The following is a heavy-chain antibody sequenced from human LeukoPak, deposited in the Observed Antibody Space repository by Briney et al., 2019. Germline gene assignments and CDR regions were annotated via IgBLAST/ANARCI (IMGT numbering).Heavy chain of an antibody. CDR3: ARDQAGSGHYADY. CDR1: GFTFSNCA. J-gene: IGHJ4*02. CDR2: IRIDGTSK. D-gene: IGHD3-10*01. Sequence: GGSLRLSCAASGFTFSNCAMHWVRQAPGKGLEWLAFIRIDGTSKYYADFVKGRFTISRDNSKTTLYLQMNSLRAEDTALYYCARDQAGSGHYADYWGQGTLVTVSS. V-gene: IGHV3-30*02.